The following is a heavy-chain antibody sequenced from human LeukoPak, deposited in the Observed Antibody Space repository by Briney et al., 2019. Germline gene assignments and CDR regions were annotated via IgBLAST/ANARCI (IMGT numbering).Heavy chain of an antibody. CDR1: GFTFSSYA. D-gene: IGHD4-17*01. CDR2: IRYDGSSK. J-gene: IGHJ4*02. V-gene: IGHV3-30*02. Sequence: GGSLRLSCAASGFTFSSYAMYWVRQAPGKGLEWVGVIRYDGSSKYYADSVKGRFTISRDNSKNTLYLLMNSLRTEDTAMYYCAKHRDYGDYRGVDYWGQGTLVTVSS. CDR3: AKHRDYGDYRGVDY.